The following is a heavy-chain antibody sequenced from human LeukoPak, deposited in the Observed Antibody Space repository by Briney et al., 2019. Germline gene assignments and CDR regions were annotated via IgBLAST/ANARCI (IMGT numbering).Heavy chain of an antibody. V-gene: IGHV3-74*01. CDR1: GFTFSSYW. J-gene: IGHJ4*02. CDR2: INSDGSST. Sequence: GGSLRLSWAASGFTFSSYWMHWVRQAPGKGLVWVSRINSDGSSTSYADSVKGRFTISRDNAKNTLYLQMNSLRAEDTAVYYCARDHVLSELELRPQDYWGQGTLVTVSS. CDR3: ARDHVLSELELRPQDY. D-gene: IGHD1-7*01.